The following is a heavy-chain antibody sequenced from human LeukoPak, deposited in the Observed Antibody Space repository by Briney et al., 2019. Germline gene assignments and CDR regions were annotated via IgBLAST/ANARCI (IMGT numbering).Heavy chain of an antibody. V-gene: IGHV4-59*01. Sequence: NPSETLSLTCTISGGFISSYYWSWIRQPPGKGLEWIGYIYYSGSTNYNPSLKSRVTISVDTSKNQFSLKLSSVTAADTAVYYCARVHGDSFDYWGQGTLVTVSS. CDR1: GGFISSYY. D-gene: IGHD2-8*01. J-gene: IGHJ4*02. CDR2: IYYSGST. CDR3: ARVHGDSFDY.